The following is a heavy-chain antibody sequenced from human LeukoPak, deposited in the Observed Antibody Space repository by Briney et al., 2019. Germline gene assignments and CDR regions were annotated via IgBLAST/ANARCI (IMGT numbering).Heavy chain of an antibody. D-gene: IGHD3-22*01. CDR1: GFTFSSYW. CDR3: ARGSGDTMIVAGADQYYGMDV. CDR2: INSDGSST. J-gene: IGHJ6*02. V-gene: IGHV3-74*01. Sequence: PGGSLRLSCAASGFTFSSYWMHWVRQGPGKGLVWVSRINSDGSSTSYADSVKGRFTISRDNSKNTLYLQMNSLRAEDTAVYYCARGSGDTMIVAGADQYYGMDVWGQGTTVTVSS.